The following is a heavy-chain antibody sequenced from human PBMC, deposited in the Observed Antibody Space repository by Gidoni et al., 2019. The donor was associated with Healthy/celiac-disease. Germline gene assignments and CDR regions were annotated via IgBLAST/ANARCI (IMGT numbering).Heavy chain of an antibody. J-gene: IGHJ4*02. CDR1: GFTFSSYS. CDR3: ARARGGGSDY. Sequence: EAQLVESGGGLVKPGGSLRLSCAASGFTFSSYSMNWVRQAPGKGLEWVSSISSSSSYISYEDSVKGRFTISRDNAKNSLYLQMNSLRAEDTAVYYCARARGGGSDYWGQGTLVTVSS. D-gene: IGHD3-16*01. V-gene: IGHV3-21*01. CDR2: ISSSSSYI.